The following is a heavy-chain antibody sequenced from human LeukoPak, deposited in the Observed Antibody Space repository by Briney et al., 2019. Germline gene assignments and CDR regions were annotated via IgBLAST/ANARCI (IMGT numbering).Heavy chain of an antibody. D-gene: IGHD3-22*01. CDR3: ASETGEDSSGYYSDY. CDR2: ISSSSSYI. V-gene: IGHV3-21*01. J-gene: IGHJ4*02. Sequence: GGSLRLSCAASGFTFSSYSMNWVRQAPGKGLEWVSSISSSSSYIYYADSVKGRFTISRDNAKNSLYLQMNSLRAEDTAVYYCASETGEDSSGYYSDYWGQGTLVTASS. CDR1: GFTFSSYS.